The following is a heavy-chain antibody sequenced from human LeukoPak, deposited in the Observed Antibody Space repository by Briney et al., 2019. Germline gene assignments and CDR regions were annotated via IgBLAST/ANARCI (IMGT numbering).Heavy chain of an antibody. D-gene: IGHD3-10*01. J-gene: IGHJ4*02. CDR1: GGSISSYY. CDR2: VYYRGST. CDR3: ARFIGSGSLFDY. V-gene: IGHV4-59*01. Sequence: SETLSLTCTVSGGSISSYYWSWIRQPPGKGLEWIGYVYYRGSTNYNPSLKSRVTISLDTSKKQSSLKLSSVTAADTAVYYCARFIGSGSLFDYWGQGTLVTVSS.